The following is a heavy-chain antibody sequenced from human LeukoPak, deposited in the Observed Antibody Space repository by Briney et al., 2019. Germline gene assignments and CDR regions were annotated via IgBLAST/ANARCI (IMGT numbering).Heavy chain of an antibody. CDR2: INPSGGST. V-gene: IGHV1-46*01. D-gene: IGHD6-6*01. J-gene: IGHJ4*02. CDR3: ARTSIAARIDFDY. CDR1: GFTFTSYY. Sequence: GGSLRLSCAASGFTFTSYYMHWVRQAPGQGLEWMGIINPSGGSTSYAQKFQGRVTMTRDMSTSTVYMELSSLRSEDTAVYYCARTSIAARIDFDYWGQGTLVTVSS.